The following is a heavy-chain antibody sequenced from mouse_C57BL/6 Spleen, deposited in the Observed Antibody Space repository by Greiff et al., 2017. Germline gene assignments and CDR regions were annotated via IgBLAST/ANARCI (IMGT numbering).Heavy chain of an antibody. CDR2: IYPRSGNT. Sequence: QVQLQQSGAELARPGASVKLSCKASGYTFTSYGISWVKQRTGQGLEWIGEIYPRSGNTYYNEKFKGKATLTADKSSSTAYMELRSLTSEDSAVYVCARDYDYGGVYYAMDYWGQGTSVTVSS. CDR1: GYTFTSYG. J-gene: IGHJ4*01. V-gene: IGHV1-81*01. CDR3: ARDYDYGGVYYAMDY. D-gene: IGHD2-4*01.